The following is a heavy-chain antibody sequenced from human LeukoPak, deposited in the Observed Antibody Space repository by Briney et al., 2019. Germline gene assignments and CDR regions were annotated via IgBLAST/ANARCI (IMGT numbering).Heavy chain of an antibody. CDR2: IYWDDDK. D-gene: IGHD3-16*01. CDR1: GFSLNTSGMC. Sequence: SGPALVKPTQTLTLTCTFSGFSLNTSGMCVSWIRQPPGKALEWLALIYWDDDKRYSPSLKSRLTITKDTSKNQVVLTMTNMDPVDTATYYCAHSGGKFDYWGQGTLVTVSS. V-gene: IGHV2-5*08. J-gene: IGHJ4*02. CDR3: AHSGGKFDY.